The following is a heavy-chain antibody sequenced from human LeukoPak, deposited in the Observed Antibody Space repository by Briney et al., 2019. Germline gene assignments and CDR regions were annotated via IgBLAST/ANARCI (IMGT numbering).Heavy chain of an antibody. CDR3: ARSTLPDDY. CDR1: GGSFSGYY. Sequence: PSETLSLTCAVYGGSFSGYYWSWIRQPPGKGLEWIGEINHSGGTNYNPSLKSRVTISVDTSKNQFSLKLSSVTAADTAVYYCARSTLPDDYWGQGTLVTVSS. D-gene: IGHD2/OR15-2a*01. CDR2: INHSGGT. V-gene: IGHV4-34*01. J-gene: IGHJ4*02.